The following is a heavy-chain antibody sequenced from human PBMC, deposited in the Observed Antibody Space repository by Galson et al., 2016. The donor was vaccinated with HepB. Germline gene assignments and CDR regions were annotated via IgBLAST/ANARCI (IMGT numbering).Heavy chain of an antibody. J-gene: IGHJ4*02. CDR1: GFTFSSYA. Sequence: SLRLSCAASGFTFSSYAMGWVRQAPGKGLEWVSGISGNGGSTYYADSVKGRFTISRDNSKNTLYVQMNSLRAEDTAVYYCANRPRQTIFGAGGNYFDYWGQGTLVTVSS. V-gene: IGHV3-23*01. D-gene: IGHD3-3*01. CDR2: ISGNGGST. CDR3: ANRPRQTIFGAGGNYFDY.